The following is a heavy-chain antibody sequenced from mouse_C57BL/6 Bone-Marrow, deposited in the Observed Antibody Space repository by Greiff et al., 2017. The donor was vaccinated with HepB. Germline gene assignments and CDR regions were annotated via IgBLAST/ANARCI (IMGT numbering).Heavy chain of an antibody. CDR3: ARDDYYCSSYDAMDY. J-gene: IGHJ4*01. CDR2: IDPSDSYT. CDR1: GYTFTSYW. D-gene: IGHD1-1*01. Sequence: VQLQQSGAELVKPGASVKLSCKASGYTFTSYWMQWVKQRPGQGLEWIGEIDPSDSYTNYNQKFKGKATLNVDTSSSTSYMQLSSLTSEDSAVYYCARDDYYCSSYDAMDYWGQGTSVTVSS. V-gene: IGHV1-50*01.